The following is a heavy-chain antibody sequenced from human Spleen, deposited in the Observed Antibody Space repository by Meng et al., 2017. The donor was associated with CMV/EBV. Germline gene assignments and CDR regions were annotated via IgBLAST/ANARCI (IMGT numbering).Heavy chain of an antibody. CDR2: INPTDGST. V-gene: IGHV1-46*01. J-gene: IGHJ4*02. CDR1: GFAFGSYF. Sequence: SGFAFGSYFLHWVRQAPGQGLEWMGIINPTDGSTTYAQRFQDRVTMTRDTFATTVYLDLTDLRSGDTAVYYCARGQGYARGTALGYWGRGTLVTVSS. D-gene: IGHD1-1*01. CDR3: ARGQGYARGTALGY.